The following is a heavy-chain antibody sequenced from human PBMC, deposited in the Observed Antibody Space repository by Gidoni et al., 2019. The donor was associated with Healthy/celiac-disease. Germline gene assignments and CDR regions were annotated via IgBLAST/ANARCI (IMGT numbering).Heavy chain of an antibody. D-gene: IGHD3-10*01. Sequence: HVQLVESGGGVVQPGRSLRLPCAASGFTFSSYAMHWVRQAPGKGLEWVAVISYDGSNKYYADSVKGRFTISRDNSKNTLYLQMNSLRAEDTAVYYCARNYGSGSYHAFDIWGQGTMVTVSS. V-gene: IGHV3-30*04. CDR2: ISYDGSNK. J-gene: IGHJ3*02. CDR3: ARNYGSGSYHAFDI. CDR1: GFTFSSYA.